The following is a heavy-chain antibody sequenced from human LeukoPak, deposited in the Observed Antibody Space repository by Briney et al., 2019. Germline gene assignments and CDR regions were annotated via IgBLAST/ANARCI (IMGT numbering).Heavy chain of an antibody. CDR2: ISSSGTYI. V-gene: IGHV3-21*01. CDR1: GFTFSSYT. Sequence: PGGSLRLSCAASGFTFSSYTIHWVRWAPRKGLEWVSSISSSGTYIFFADSVKGRFTISRDNAKNSLYLQMNSLRAEDTAVYYCASPAGVYAIQHPLDYWGQGTLVTVSS. CDR3: ASPAGVYAIQHPLDY. D-gene: IGHD2-8*01. J-gene: IGHJ4*02.